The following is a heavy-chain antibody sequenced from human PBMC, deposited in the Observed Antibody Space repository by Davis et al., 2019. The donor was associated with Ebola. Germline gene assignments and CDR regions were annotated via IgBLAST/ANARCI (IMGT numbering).Heavy chain of an antibody. D-gene: IGHD4-11*01. CDR1: GFTFSSSS. Sequence: PGGSLRLSCAASGFTFSSSSMNWVRQAPGKGLEWVSSISSSGSTIYYADSVKGRFTISRDNAKNSLYLQMNSLRAEDTAVYYCARLDYSHYWYYGMDVWGQGTTVTVSS. V-gene: IGHV3-48*04. J-gene: IGHJ6*02. CDR2: ISSSGSTI. CDR3: ARLDYSHYWYYGMDV.